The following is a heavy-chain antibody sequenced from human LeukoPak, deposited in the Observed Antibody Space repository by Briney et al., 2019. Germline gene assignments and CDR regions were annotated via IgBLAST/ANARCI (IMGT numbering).Heavy chain of an antibody. J-gene: IGHJ4*02. CDR1: GFNFGDYA. Sequence: GGSLRLSCAASGFNFGDYAMAWVRQAPGKGLQWVSSLSGDGFTKYYADSVKGRFTVSRDNSRNTVSLQMDSLGVEDTAIFFCAKYSTMRQVHGPLDHWGQGTLVAVSS. CDR3: AKYSTMRQVHGPLDH. CDR2: LSGDGFTK. V-gene: IGHV3-23*01. D-gene: IGHD1-1*01.